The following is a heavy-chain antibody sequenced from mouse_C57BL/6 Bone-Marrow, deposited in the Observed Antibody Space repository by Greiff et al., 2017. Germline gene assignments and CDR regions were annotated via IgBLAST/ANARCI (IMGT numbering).Heavy chain of an antibody. D-gene: IGHD2-12*01. CDR1: GFTFSDYY. CDR3: ARHLLVTSGGFDV. J-gene: IGHJ1*03. V-gene: IGHV5-12*01. Sequence: EVKVVESGGGLVQPGGSLKLSCAASGFTFSDYYMYWVRQTPEKRLEWVAYISHGGGSTYYPDTVKGRFTLSRDTAKNTLYLQMSRLKSEDTAMYYCARHLLVTSGGFDVWGTGTTVTVSS. CDR2: ISHGGGST.